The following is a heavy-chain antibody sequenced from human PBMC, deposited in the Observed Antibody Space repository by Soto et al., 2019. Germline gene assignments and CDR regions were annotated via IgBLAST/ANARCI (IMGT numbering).Heavy chain of an antibody. CDR3: ARIINMVRETYGMDV. Sequence: SGPTLVNPTETLTLTCTVSGFSLSNARMGVSWIRQPPGKALEWLAHIFSNDEKSYSTSLKSRLTISKDTSKSQVVLTMTNMDPVDKATYYCARIINMVRETYGMDVWGQGTTVTVSS. D-gene: IGHD3-10*01. CDR1: GFSLSNARMG. CDR2: IFSNDEK. J-gene: IGHJ6*02. V-gene: IGHV2-26*01.